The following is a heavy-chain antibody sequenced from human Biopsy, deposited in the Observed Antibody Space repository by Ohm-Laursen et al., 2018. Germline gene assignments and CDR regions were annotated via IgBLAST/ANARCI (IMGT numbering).Heavy chain of an antibody. J-gene: IGHJ4*02. CDR2: IYHSGTT. V-gene: IGHV4-31*01. Sequence: TLSLTCTVSGGSISTDLYYWSWIRQHPGQGLEWIGYIYHSGTTYYNPSLESQVTISIDTSKNQLSLKVPSAAAAATAVYYCARATVETASFDFWGQGTLVTVSS. CDR3: ARATVETASFDF. D-gene: IGHD5-18*01. CDR1: GGSISTDLYY.